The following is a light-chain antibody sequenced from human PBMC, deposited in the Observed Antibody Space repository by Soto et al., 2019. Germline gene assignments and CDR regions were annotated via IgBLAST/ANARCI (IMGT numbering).Light chain of an antibody. J-gene: IGLJ3*02. CDR2: EVT. CDR1: SSDIGGYDF. V-gene: IGLV2-8*01. Sequence: QSALTQPPSASGSPGQSVTISCTGTSSDIGGYDFVSWFQQHPGQAPKLMLYEVTKRPSGVPDRFSGSKSGNTASLTVSGLQPEDEADYYCSSYAGSDNLRVFGGGTKLTVL. CDR3: SSYAGSDNLRV.